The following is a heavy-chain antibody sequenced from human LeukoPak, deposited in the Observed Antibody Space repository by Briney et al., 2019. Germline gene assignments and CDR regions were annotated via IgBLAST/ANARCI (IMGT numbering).Heavy chain of an antibody. Sequence: PSETLSLTCTVSGGSISSHYWSWIRQPPGKGLEWIGYIYYSGSTNYNPSLKSRVTISVDTSKNQFSLQLTSVTAADTAVYYCARLLWENYFDYWGQGALVTVSS. D-gene: IGHD1-26*01. CDR2: IYYSGST. J-gene: IGHJ4*02. V-gene: IGHV4-59*08. CDR1: GGSISSHY. CDR3: ARLLWENYFDY.